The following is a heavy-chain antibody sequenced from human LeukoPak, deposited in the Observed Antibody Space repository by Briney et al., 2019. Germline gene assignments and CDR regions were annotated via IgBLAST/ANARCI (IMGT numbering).Heavy chain of an antibody. D-gene: IGHD3-10*01. J-gene: IGHJ4*02. Sequence: PSETLSLTCSVSGASMSGNSYYWAWIRQSPGKGLEWIGSIFYSGLTYYKPSLESQVTLSVDLSKNQFSLKLSSVTAADTAVYYCAGNSASSYGNQPSWGQGTLVTVSS. CDR1: GASMSGNSYY. V-gene: IGHV4-39*01. CDR3: AGNSASSYGNQPS. CDR2: IFYSGLT.